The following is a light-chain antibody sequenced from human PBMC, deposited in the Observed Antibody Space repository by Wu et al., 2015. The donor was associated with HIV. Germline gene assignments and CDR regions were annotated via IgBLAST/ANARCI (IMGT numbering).Light chain of an antibody. J-gene: IGKJ5*01. CDR1: QSVSSN. Sequence: EIVMTQSPATLSVSPGEGGTLSCRASQSVSSNLAWYQQKPGQAPSLFIYAATTRAPGVPPRFSGSGSGTEFTLTISSMQSEDVGTYYCQRYATFGPGTRLDMK. CDR3: QRYAT. CDR2: AAT. V-gene: IGKV3-15*01.